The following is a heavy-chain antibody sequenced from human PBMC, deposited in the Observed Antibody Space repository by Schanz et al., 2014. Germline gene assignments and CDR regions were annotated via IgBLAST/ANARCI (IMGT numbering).Heavy chain of an antibody. CDR1: GFTFTNYA. CDR2: ISGSGGST. J-gene: IGHJ6*01. CDR3: AKDHSLPALLSALRNLRLASREDV. V-gene: IGHV3-23*01. D-gene: IGHD3-16*02. Sequence: LSCAASGFTFTNYAMTWVRQAPGKGLEWVSGISGSGGSTYDADSVKGRFTISRDNSKNSLYLQINSLRAEDTAVYHCAKDHSLPALLSALRNLRLASREDV.